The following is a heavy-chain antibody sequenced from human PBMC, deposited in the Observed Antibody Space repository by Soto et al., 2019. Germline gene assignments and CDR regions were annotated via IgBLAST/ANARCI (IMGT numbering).Heavy chain of an antibody. V-gene: IGHV3-15*07. J-gene: IGHJ6*02. Sequence: GGSLRLSCAASGFTFSNAWMNWVRQAPGKGLEWVGRIKSKTDGGTTDYAAPVKGRFTISRDDSKNTLYLQMNSLKTEDTAVYYCTTVDPSRITIFGVVNFSEIKYYYYGMDVWGQGTTVTVSS. CDR1: GFTFSNAW. CDR3: TTVDPSRITIFGVVNFSEIKYYYYGMDV. CDR2: IKSKTDGGTT. D-gene: IGHD3-3*01.